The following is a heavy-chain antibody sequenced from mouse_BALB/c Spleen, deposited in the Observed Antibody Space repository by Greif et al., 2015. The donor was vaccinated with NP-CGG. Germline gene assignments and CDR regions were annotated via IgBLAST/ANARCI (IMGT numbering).Heavy chain of an antibody. CDR3: ARRDGNYYFDY. CDR2: INPSTGYT. V-gene: IGHV1-7*01. J-gene: IGHJ2*01. Sequence: QVQLQQSGAELAKPGASVKMSCKASGYTFTSYWMHWVEQRPGQGLEWIGYINPSTGYTEYNQKFKDMATLTADKSSSTAYMQLSSLTSEDSAVYYCARRDGNYYFDYWGQGPTLTVSS. CDR1: GYTFTSYW. D-gene: IGHD2-1*01.